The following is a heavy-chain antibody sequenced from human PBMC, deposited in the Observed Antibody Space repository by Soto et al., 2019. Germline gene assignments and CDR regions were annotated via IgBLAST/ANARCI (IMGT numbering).Heavy chain of an antibody. CDR1: GGSISSSSYY. Sequence: SETLSLTCTVSGGSISSSSYYWGWIRQPPGKGLEWIGSIYYSGSTYYNPSLKSRVTISVDTSKNQFSLKLSSVTAADTAVYYCARQAPVSSSWYPGYYFDYWGQGTLVTVSS. CDR3: ARQAPVSSSWYPGYYFDY. V-gene: IGHV4-39*01. CDR2: IYYSGST. J-gene: IGHJ4*02. D-gene: IGHD6-13*01.